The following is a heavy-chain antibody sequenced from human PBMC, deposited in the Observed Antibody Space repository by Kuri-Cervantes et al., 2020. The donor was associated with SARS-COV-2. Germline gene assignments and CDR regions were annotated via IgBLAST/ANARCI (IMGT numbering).Heavy chain of an antibody. Sequence: ASVQVSCKASGYTFTGYYMHWVRPAPGQGLEWMGWINPNSGGTNYAQRFQGRVTMTRDTSISTAYMELSRLRSDDTAVYYCARAAGYSSSFAFDIWGQGTMVTVSS. J-gene: IGHJ3*02. V-gene: IGHV1-2*02. CDR1: GYTFTGYY. D-gene: IGHD6-6*01. CDR3: ARAAGYSSSFAFDI. CDR2: INPNSGGT.